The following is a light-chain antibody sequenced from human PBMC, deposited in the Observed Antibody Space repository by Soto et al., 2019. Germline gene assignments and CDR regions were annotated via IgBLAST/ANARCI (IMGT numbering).Light chain of an antibody. CDR3: QHGYGYSRT. Sequence: DIQMTQSPSTLSASVGDRVTITCRASQSIDLWLARYQQKPGKAPKHLSYKASNLESGVPSRFSCSGSGTEFTLTISSLQPADSATSYCQHGYGYSRTFGQGTKLENK. CDR1: QSIDLW. V-gene: IGKV1-5*03. CDR2: KAS. J-gene: IGKJ2*01.